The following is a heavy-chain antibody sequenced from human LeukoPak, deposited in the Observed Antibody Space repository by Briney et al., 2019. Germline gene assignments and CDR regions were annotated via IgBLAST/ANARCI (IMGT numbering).Heavy chain of an antibody. CDR1: GASISSYY. CDR2: ISYSGRT. Sequence: SETLSLTCTFSGASISSYYWSWIPQPPGKGLECIGYISYSGRTNYNPSLKSRVTMSLDTSKNQFSLKLTSVTAADTAVYYCARRLTSDTAVTNWGQGTLVTVSS. CDR3: ARRLTSDTAVTN. J-gene: IGHJ4*02. V-gene: IGHV4-59*08. D-gene: IGHD5-18*01.